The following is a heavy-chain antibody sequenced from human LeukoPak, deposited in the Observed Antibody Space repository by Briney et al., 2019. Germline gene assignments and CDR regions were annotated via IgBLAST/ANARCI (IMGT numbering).Heavy chain of an antibody. Sequence: GGSLRLSCAASGFSFGDAWMNWVRKAPGKGLEWVGHIRSKADGGTPDYIAPVKGRFTISRDDSKDTLYLQMDSLNTEDTAMYHCTRDRGAYNLYDYWGQGTLVTVSS. CDR2: IRSKADGGTP. V-gene: IGHV3-15*07. CDR3: TRDRGAYNLYDY. CDR1: GFSFGDAW. J-gene: IGHJ4*02. D-gene: IGHD1-1*01.